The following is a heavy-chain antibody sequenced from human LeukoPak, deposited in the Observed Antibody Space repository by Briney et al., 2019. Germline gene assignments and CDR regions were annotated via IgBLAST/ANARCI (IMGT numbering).Heavy chain of an antibody. D-gene: IGHD3-22*01. CDR2: FDTTGST. CDR1: GDSISSGYYY. Sequence: PSETLSLTCTVSGDSISSGYYYWSWIRQPAGKGLEWIGRFDTTGSTNYNPSLKSRVTISVDTSKNQFSLKLSSVTAADTAVYYCARLSGSLGYYYDSSGYYYFDYWGQGTLVTVSS. V-gene: IGHV4-61*02. J-gene: IGHJ4*02. CDR3: ARLSGSLGYYYDSSGYYYFDY.